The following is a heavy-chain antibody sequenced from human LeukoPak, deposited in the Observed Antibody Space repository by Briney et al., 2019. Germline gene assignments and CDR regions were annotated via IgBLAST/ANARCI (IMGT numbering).Heavy chain of an antibody. Sequence: PGGSLRLSCAASGFTFSSYGIHWVRQAPGKGLEWVAVIWYDGSNKYYADSVKGRFTISRDNSKNTLYLQMNSLRAEDTAVYYCAKQVGAALFDYWGQGTLVTVSS. D-gene: IGHD2-15*01. CDR2: IWYDGSNK. J-gene: IGHJ4*02. CDR1: GFTFSSYG. V-gene: IGHV3-30*02. CDR3: AKQVGAALFDY.